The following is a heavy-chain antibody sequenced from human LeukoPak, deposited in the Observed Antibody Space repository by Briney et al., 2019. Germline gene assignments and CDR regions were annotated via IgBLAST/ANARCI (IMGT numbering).Heavy chain of an antibody. J-gene: IGHJ6*03. CDR1: GGTFSSYA. CDR3: ASTFSGPYYYYYMDV. D-gene: IGHD1-26*01. CDR2: INPNSGGT. Sequence: ASVKVSCKASGGTFSSYAISWVRQAPGQGLEWMGWINPNSGGTNYAQKFQGRVTMTRDTSISTAYMELSRLRSDDTAVYYCASTFSGPYYYYYMDVWGKGTTVTISS. V-gene: IGHV1-2*02.